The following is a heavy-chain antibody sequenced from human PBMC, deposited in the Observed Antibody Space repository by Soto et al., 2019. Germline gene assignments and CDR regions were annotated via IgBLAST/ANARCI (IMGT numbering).Heavy chain of an antibody. D-gene: IGHD3-3*01. CDR1: GYPFTSYY. Sequence: QVQLVQSGAEVQKPGASVKVSCKASGYPFTSYYMHWVRQAPGQGLAWMGISNPSGGSPSYAQKFKVRVTVTKDTSTSTVYMELSSLRSADTAVDYCARDGDGVVITYCFACWGQGTLVTVST. J-gene: IGHJ4*02. CDR3: ARDGDGVVITYCFAC. CDR2: SNPSGGSP. V-gene: IGHV1-46*01.